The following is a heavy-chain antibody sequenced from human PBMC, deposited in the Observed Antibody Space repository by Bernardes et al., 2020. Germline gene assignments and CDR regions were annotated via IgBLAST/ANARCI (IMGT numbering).Heavy chain of an antibody. CDR3: ARDRDPMDIWSGYWFDP. D-gene: IGHD3-3*01. Sequence: GGSLRLSCAASGFTFSTYTMTWVRQAPGKGLEWVAAITGDSSVANYGESVRGRFTLSRDNSKNTLYLQMNSLRADDTAVYYCARDRDPMDIWSGYWFDPWGQGTLVTVSS. J-gene: IGHJ5*02. CDR1: GFTFSTYT. CDR2: ITGDSSVA. V-gene: IGHV3-23*01.